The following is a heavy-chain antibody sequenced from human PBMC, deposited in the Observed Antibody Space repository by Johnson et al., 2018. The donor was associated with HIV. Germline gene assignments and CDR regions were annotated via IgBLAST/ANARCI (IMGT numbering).Heavy chain of an antibody. CDR2: ISYDGSYN. Sequence: QMLLVESGGGLVQPGRSLRLSCAASGFTFSSYGMHWVRQAPGKGLEWVAVISYDGSYNYYADSVKGRFTISRDDSKSIAYLQMNSLKTEDTAVYYCTKMSRDGFDIWGQGTMVTVSS. CDR1: GFTFSSYG. CDR3: TKMSRDGFDI. V-gene: IGHV3-30*18. J-gene: IGHJ3*02.